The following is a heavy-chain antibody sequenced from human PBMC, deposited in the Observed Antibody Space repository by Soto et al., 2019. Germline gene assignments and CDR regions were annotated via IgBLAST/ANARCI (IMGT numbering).Heavy chain of an antibody. CDR1: GFTFSSYA. J-gene: IGHJ2*01. CDR2: ISGSGGST. Sequence: EVQLLESGGGLVQPGGSLRLSCAASGFTFSSYAMSWVRQAPGKGLEWVSAISGSGGSTYYADSVKGRFTISRDNSKNPLYLQMNSLRAEDTAVYYCAKGTPKITMVRGVISPPFDLWGRGTLVTVSS. CDR3: AKGTPKITMVRGVISPPFDL. D-gene: IGHD3-10*01. V-gene: IGHV3-23*01.